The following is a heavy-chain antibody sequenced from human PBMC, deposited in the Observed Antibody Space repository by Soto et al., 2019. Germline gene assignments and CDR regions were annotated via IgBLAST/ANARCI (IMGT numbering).Heavy chain of an antibody. CDR2: IIPIFGTA. J-gene: IGHJ4*02. Sequence: GASVKVSCKASGGTFSSYAISWVRQAPGQGLEWMGGIIPIFGTANYAQKFQGRVTITADESTSTAYMELSSLRSEDTAVYYCARGSVVTKIRPLDYWGQGTLVTVSS. CDR3: ARGSVVTKIRPLDY. CDR1: GGTFSSYA. V-gene: IGHV1-69*13. D-gene: IGHD3-22*01.